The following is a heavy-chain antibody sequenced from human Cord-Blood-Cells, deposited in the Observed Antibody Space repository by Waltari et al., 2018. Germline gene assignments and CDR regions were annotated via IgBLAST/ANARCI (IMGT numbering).Heavy chain of an antibody. J-gene: IGHJ4*02. D-gene: IGHD3-3*01. Sequence: QVQLQQWGAGQLKPSETLSPTCAVYGGPFSGYYWSWIRQSPGKGLEWIGEINHSGSTNYNPSLKSRVTISVDTSKNQFSLKLSSVTAADTAVYYCARATVYDFWSGYYFDYWGQGTLVTVSS. CDR1: GGPFSGYY. V-gene: IGHV4-34*01. CDR2: INHSGST. CDR3: ARATVYDFWSGYYFDY.